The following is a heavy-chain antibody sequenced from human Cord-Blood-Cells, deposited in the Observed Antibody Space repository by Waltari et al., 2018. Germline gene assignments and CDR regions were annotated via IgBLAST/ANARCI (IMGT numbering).Heavy chain of an antibody. V-gene: IGHV4-59*01. CDR1: GGSISSYY. Sequence: QVQLQESGPGLVKPWETLSLTCTVPGGSISSYYWSWTRQPPGKDLEWIGYIYYSGSTNYNPSLKSRVTISVDTSKNQFSLKLSSVTAADTAVYYCARRYYDFWSGYPESPYYFDYWGQGTLVTVSS. CDR3: ARRYYDFWSGYPESPYYFDY. D-gene: IGHD3-3*01. CDR2: IYYSGST. J-gene: IGHJ4*02.